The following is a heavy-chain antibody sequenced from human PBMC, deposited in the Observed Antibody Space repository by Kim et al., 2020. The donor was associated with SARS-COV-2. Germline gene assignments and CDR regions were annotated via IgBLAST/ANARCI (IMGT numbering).Heavy chain of an antibody. CDR2: ISGSGDST. D-gene: IGHD3-10*01. Sequence: GGSLRLSCAASGFTFNTYAMSWVRQAPEKGLEWVSAISGSGDSTYYADSVKGRFTISRDNSKNTLYLQMNSLRAEDTAVYYCAKYIGNMVRGAFDYWGQGTLVTVSS. CDR1: GFTFNTYA. V-gene: IGHV3-23*01. J-gene: IGHJ4*02. CDR3: AKYIGNMVRGAFDY.